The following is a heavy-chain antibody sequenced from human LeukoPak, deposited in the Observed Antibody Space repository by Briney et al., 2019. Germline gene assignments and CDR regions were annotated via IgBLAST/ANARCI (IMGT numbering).Heavy chain of an antibody. Sequence: SETLSLTCTVSGGSISSYYWSWIRQPPGKGLEWIGEIYHSGSTNYNPSLKSRVTISVDKSKNQFSLKLSSVTAADTAVYYCARGSNSGYENYWGQGTLVTVSS. CDR1: GGSISSYY. CDR3: ARGSNSGYENY. D-gene: IGHD5-12*01. V-gene: IGHV4-59*12. J-gene: IGHJ4*02. CDR2: IYHSGST.